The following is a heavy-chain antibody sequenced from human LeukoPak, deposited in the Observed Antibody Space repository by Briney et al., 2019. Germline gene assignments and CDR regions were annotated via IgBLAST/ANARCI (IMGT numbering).Heavy chain of an antibody. D-gene: IGHD1-26*01. V-gene: IGHV3-23*01. CDR1: GFTFSSYA. Sequence: GGSLRLSCAASGFTFSSYAMSWVRQAPGKGLEWVSAISGSVGSTYYADSVKGRFTISRDNSKNTLSLQMNSLRAEDTAVCYCATRGTYYLPHDYWGQGTLVTVSS. CDR2: ISGSVGST. CDR3: ATRGTYYLPHDY. J-gene: IGHJ4*02.